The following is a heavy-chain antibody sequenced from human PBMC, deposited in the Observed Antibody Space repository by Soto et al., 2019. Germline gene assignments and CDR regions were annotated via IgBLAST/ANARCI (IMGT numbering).Heavy chain of an antibody. V-gene: IGHV3-33*01. Sequence: GSLRLSCAASGFTFSSYVMHWVRQAPGRGLEWVAVIWYDGSNKYYADSVKGRFTISRDNSKNTLYLQMNSLRTEDTAIYYCARDDEGGSYCDLGYWGQGTLVTVSS. J-gene: IGHJ4*02. D-gene: IGHD3-10*01. CDR3: ARDDEGGSYCDLGY. CDR1: GFTFSSYV. CDR2: IWYDGSNK.